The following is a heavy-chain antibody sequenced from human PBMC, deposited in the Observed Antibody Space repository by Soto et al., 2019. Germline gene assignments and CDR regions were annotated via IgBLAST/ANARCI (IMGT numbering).Heavy chain of an antibody. V-gene: IGHV6-1*01. CDR1: GDSVSSNSAG. Sequence: AQTLSLTCVISGDSVSSNSAGWDWIRQSPSRGLEWLGRTYYKSKWNNEYALSVKSRITINPDTSKNQVSLRLYSVTPEDTAVYYCTGITWFRGMDVWGQGTPVTVSS. D-gene: IGHD3-10*01. CDR3: TGITWFRGMDV. CDR2: TYYKSKWNN. J-gene: IGHJ6*02.